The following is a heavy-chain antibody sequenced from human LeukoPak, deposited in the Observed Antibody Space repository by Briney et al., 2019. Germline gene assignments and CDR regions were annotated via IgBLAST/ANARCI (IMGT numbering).Heavy chain of an antibody. D-gene: IGHD2-15*01. CDR3: ARQDNWFDP. CDR1: GYTFTDYY. CDR2: INPNGGGT. Sequence: GASVKVSCKASGYTFTDYYMHWVRQAPGQGLEWIGWINPNGGGTNYAQKFQGRVTMTRDTSINTAYMELSSLKSDDTAVYYCARQDNWFDPWGQGTLVTVSS. V-gene: IGHV1-2*02. J-gene: IGHJ5*02.